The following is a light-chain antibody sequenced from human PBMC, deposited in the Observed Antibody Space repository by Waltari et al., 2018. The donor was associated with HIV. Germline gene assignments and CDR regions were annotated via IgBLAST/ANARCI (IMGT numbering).Light chain of an antibody. CDR2: STS. V-gene: IGLV7-43*01. Sequence: QTVVTQEPSLTVSPGGTVTLTCTFSAGAVTSRNYPTWFQQTPGQAPSARIYSTSSRHSSTPARFSASLRGGKVALTLSGVQPEDDAEYYCLLYYGGAWVFGGGTKLTVL. CDR1: AGAVTSRNY. CDR3: LLYYGGAWV. J-gene: IGLJ3*02.